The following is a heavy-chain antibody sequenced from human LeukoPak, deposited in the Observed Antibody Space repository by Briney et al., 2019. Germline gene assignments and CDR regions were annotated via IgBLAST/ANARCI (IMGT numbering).Heavy chain of an antibody. V-gene: IGHV4-39*07. D-gene: IGHD5-12*01. CDR3: ARDSYAWLRGPSVYDY. CDR2: IYYSGST. CDR1: GGSISSSSYC. J-gene: IGHJ4*02. Sequence: PSETLPLTCTVSGGSISSSSYCWGWIRQPPGKGLEWIGSIYYSGSTYYNPSLKSRVTISVDTSKNQFSLKLSSVTAADTAVYYCARDSYAWLRGPSVYDYWGQGTLVTVSS.